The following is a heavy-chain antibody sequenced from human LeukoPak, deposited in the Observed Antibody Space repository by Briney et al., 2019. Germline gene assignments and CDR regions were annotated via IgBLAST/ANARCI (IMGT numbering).Heavy chain of an antibody. J-gene: IGHJ4*02. D-gene: IGHD2-15*01. V-gene: IGHV1-46*01. Sequence: ASVRVSCKASGYTFTGYYMHWVRQAPGQGLEWMGIINPSGGSTSYAQKFQGRVTMTRDTSTSTVYMELSSLRSEDTAVYYCAREGYCSGGSCSNFDYWGQGTLVTVSS. CDR2: INPSGGST. CDR1: GYTFTGYY. CDR3: AREGYCSGGSCSNFDY.